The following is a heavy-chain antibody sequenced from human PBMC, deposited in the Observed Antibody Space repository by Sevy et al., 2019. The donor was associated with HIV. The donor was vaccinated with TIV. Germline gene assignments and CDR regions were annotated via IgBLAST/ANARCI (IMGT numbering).Heavy chain of an antibody. Sequence: GGSLRLSCAVSGFTFSTYAMHWVRQAPGNGLECVAIVSSDGSEINYADSVKGRFTISRDNSRNTLYLQMNSLRTEDMALYYCARDQLGSIDYWGQGTLVTVFS. CDR1: GFTFSTYA. CDR2: VSSDGSEI. D-gene: IGHD7-27*01. CDR3: ARDQLGSIDY. V-gene: IGHV3-30-3*01. J-gene: IGHJ4*02.